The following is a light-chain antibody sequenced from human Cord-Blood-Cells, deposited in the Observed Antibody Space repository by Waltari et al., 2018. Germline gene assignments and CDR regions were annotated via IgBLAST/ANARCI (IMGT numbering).Light chain of an antibody. V-gene: IGKV1-5*03. CDR3: QQYNSYSFYT. J-gene: IGKJ2*01. Sequence: IQMTQSPSTLSASVGDSVTLPCRASQSISSWLAWYQQKPGQAPKLLIYKASSLESGVPSRFSGSGSGTEFPLTISSLQPDYFATDYCQQYNSYSFYTFGQGTKLEIK. CDR2: KAS. CDR1: QSISSW.